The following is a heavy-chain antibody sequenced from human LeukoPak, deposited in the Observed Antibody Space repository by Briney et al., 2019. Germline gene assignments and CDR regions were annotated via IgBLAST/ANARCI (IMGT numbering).Heavy chain of an antibody. CDR2: IYYSGST. Sequence: SETLSLTCTVSGGSISSYYWSWIRQPPGKGLEWIGYIYYSGSTNYNPSLKSRVTISVDTSKNQFSLKLSSVTAADTAVYYCARHLTYYGSGILWFDPWGQGTLVTVSS. CDR3: ARHLTYYGSGILWFDP. J-gene: IGHJ5*02. CDR1: GGSISSYY. V-gene: IGHV4-59*08. D-gene: IGHD3-10*01.